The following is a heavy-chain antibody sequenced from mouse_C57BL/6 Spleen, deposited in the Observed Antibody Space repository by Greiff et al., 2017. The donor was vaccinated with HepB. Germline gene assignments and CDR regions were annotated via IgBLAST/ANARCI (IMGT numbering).Heavy chain of an antibody. V-gene: IGHV1-54*01. CDR2: INPGSGGT. CDR1: GYAFTNYL. Sequence: QVQLQQSGAELVRPGTSVKVSCKASGYAFTNYLIEWVKQRPGQGLEWIGVINPGSGGTNYNEKFKGKATLTADKSSSTAYMQLSSLTSEVSAVYFCARSYDGYYDYFDYWGQGTTLTVSS. CDR3: ARSYDGYYDYFDY. D-gene: IGHD2-3*01. J-gene: IGHJ2*01.